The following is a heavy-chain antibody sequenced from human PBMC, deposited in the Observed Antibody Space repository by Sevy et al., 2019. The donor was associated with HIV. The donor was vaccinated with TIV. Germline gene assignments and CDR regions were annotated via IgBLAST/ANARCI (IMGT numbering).Heavy chain of an antibody. Sequence: GGSLILSCAASGFDFSIYSMSWVRQAPGKGLEWVSTLSFGCGKINYADSVKGRFTISRANSKSSVYLQMNTMRVEDTAVYYCAREGCTKPHDYWGQGTLVTVSS. CDR2: LSFGCGKI. D-gene: IGHD2-8*01. V-gene: IGHV3-23*01. CDR3: AREGCTKPHDY. CDR1: GFDFSIYS. J-gene: IGHJ4*02.